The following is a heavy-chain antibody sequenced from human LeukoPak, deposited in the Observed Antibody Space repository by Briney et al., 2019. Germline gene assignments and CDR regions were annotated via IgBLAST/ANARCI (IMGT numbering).Heavy chain of an antibody. D-gene: IGHD6-6*01. Sequence: KTSETLSLTCTVSGGSMSSSSYYWGWIRQPPGKGLEWIGSIYYSGSTYYNPSLKSRVTTSVDTSKNQFSLKLSSVTAADTAVYYCARNSSSGGGYFDYWGQGTLVTVSS. CDR1: GGSMSSSSYY. CDR3: ARNSSSGGGYFDY. CDR2: IYYSGST. V-gene: IGHV4-39*01. J-gene: IGHJ4*02.